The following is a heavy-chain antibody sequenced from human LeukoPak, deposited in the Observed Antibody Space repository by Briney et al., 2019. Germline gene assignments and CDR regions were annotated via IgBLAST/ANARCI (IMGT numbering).Heavy chain of an antibody. Sequence: GGSLRLSCAASGFTFSSYLMHWVRQAPGKGLVWVSRINSDGSTTSYADSVKGRFTISRDNTKNTLYLQMNSLGAEDTAVYYCATLWAYYYDSSGYYAFDIWGQGTMVTVSS. V-gene: IGHV3-74*01. CDR3: ATLWAYYYDSSGYYAFDI. CDR2: INSDGSTT. D-gene: IGHD3-22*01. CDR1: GFTFSSYL. J-gene: IGHJ3*02.